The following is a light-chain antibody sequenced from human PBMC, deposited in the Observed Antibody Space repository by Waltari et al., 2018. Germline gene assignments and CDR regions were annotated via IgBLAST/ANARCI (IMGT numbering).Light chain of an antibody. CDR1: QSVSSY. Sequence: EIVLTQSPATLSLSPGERAPLSSRASQSVSSYLAWYQQIPGQAPRLLIFDASKRATGIPARFSGSGSGTDFTLTISYLEPEDSAVYYCQQRSNWPPEVTFGQGTRLEIK. V-gene: IGKV3-11*01. CDR3: QQRSNWPPEVT. CDR2: DAS. J-gene: IGKJ5*01.